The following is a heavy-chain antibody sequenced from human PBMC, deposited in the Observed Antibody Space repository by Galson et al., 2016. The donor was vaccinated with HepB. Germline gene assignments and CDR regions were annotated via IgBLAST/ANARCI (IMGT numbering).Heavy chain of an antibody. V-gene: IGHV3-30*18. D-gene: IGHD4/OR15-4a*01. CDR2: ISYDGRQK. CDR1: GMSFSSSG. J-gene: IGHJ4*02. Sequence: SLRLSCAASGMSFSSSGMHWVRQAPGKGLEWVAVISYDGRQKYYVDPVKGRFIISRDNSKNTLYLQMNSLKTEDTAVYYCANERGASRSPGYWGQGISVTVSS. CDR3: ANERGASRSPGY.